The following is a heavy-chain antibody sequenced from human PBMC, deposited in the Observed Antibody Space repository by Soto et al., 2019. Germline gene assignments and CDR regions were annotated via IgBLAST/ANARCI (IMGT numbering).Heavy chain of an antibody. Sequence: SLRLSCAASGLTFSSYGVDWVSHPPVKGLEWVAVIPYDGSTKYYADYLKGRFTISRDNSKNTLYLQMKSLRAEDTAVYYCEKDGGYSYGDYYYGMDVWGQGTRVT. D-gene: IGHD5-18*01. CDR2: IPYDGSTK. CDR1: GLTFSSYG. CDR3: EKDGGYSYGDYYYGMDV. V-gene: IGHV3-30*18. J-gene: IGHJ6*02.